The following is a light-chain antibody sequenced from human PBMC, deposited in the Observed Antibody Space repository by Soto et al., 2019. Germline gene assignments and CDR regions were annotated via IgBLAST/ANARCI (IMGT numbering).Light chain of an antibody. CDR2: RND. V-gene: IGLV1-47*01. J-gene: IGLJ2*01. Sequence: QPVLTQPPSASGTPGQIVTISCSGSSSNIGSNSVSWFQQLLGTAPKLLIYRNDQRPSGVPDRFSGSKSGTSASLAISGLRSEDEADYYCATWDDSLSGREFGGGTQLTVL. CDR1: SSNIGSNS. CDR3: ATWDDSLSGRE.